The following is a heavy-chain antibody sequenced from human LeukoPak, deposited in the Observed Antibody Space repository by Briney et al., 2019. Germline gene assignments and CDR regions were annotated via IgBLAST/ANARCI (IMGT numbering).Heavy chain of an antibody. D-gene: IGHD5-12*01. J-gene: IGHJ4*02. CDR1: GFTFSSYW. CDR3: AAKGGYNDWDAPFDY. CDR2: VNGDGSST. Sequence: GGSLRLSCAASGFTFSSYWMHWVRQAPGKGLVWVARVNGDGSSTTYADSVKGRFTVSRDNAKKALYLQMNSLGAEDTAVYYCAAKGGYNDWDAPFDYWGQGTLVTVSS. V-gene: IGHV3-74*01.